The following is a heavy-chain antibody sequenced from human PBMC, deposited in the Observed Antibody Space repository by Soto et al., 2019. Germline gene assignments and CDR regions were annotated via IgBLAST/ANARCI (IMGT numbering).Heavy chain of an antibody. Sequence: GSLRLSCAASGLTFGSYGVHWVRQAPGKGLEWVAVISYDGNNKYYADSVKGRFTLSRDNSKNTLYLQMNSLRAEDTAVYYCAGYRLDYFYYYMDVWGKGTTVTVSS. CDR1: GLTFGSYG. CDR3: AGYRLDYFYYYMDV. V-gene: IGHV3-30*03. J-gene: IGHJ6*03. CDR2: ISYDGNNK. D-gene: IGHD3-16*02.